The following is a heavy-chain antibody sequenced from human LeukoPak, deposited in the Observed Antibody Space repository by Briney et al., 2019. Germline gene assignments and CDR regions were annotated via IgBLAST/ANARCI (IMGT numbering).Heavy chain of an antibody. CDR3: ARFAPSYYDSSGYYTDDAFDI. CDR2: IYYSGST. J-gene: IGHJ3*02. CDR1: GGSISSSSYY. Sequence: SETLSLTCTVSGGSISSSSYYWSWIRQPPGKGLEWIGYIYYSGSTNYNPSLKSRVTISVDTSKNQFSLKLSPVTAADTAVYYCARFAPSYYDSSGYYTDDAFDIWGQGTMVTVSS. D-gene: IGHD3-22*01. V-gene: IGHV4-61*05.